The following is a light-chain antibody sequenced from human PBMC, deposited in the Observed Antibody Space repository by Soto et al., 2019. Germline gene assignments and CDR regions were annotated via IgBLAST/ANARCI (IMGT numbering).Light chain of an antibody. CDR1: SGHSSYA. Sequence: QLVLAQSPSASASLGASVKLTCTLSSGHSSYAIAWHQQQPEKGPRYLMKVNSDGSHNKGDGIPDRFSGSSSGAERYLTISSLQSEDEADYYCQTWGTAIVVFGGGTKLTVL. V-gene: IGLV4-69*01. CDR3: QTWGTAIVV. CDR2: VNSDGSH. J-gene: IGLJ2*01.